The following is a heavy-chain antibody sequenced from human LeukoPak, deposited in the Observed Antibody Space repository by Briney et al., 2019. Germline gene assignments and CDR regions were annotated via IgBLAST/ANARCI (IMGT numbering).Heavy chain of an antibody. D-gene: IGHD1-26*01. CDR3: VKDYQVGNSPAFGDY. Sequence: GGSLRLSCAASGFPFSSYALGWARKALGKGLEGVSVLIENGATTYYADSVKGRFTISRDNSRNTMYLQMNSLRVEDTAVYYCVKDYQVGNSPAFGDYWGQGTLVTISS. J-gene: IGHJ4*02. CDR1: GFPFSSYA. V-gene: IGHV3-23*01. CDR2: LIENGATT.